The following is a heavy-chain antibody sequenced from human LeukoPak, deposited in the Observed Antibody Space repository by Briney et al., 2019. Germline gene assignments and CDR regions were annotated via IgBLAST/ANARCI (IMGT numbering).Heavy chain of an antibody. J-gene: IGHJ1*01. CDR1: GFSFSSHG. Sequence: GGSLRLSCAGSGFSFSSHGRNWVRQAPGKGLEWVSGINPSGDITYYTDSVRGRFTISRDNFKNTLSLQVNSLRAEDTAMYYCAKDDDWGRYKHWGQGTLVTVSS. V-gene: IGHV3-23*01. D-gene: IGHD3-16*01. CDR3: AKDDDWGRYKH. CDR2: INPSGDIT.